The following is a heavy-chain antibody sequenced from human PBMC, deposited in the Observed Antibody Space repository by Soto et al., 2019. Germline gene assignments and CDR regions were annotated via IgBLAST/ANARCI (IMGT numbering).Heavy chain of an antibody. Sequence: TLSLTCTVSGGSMSSYYWTWLRQSPGRGLEWIGYISYSGSTYYSPSLKSRVTISADTSKNQFSLRMNSMIAADTAVYYCARADPDASVGYWGQGTLVTVSS. J-gene: IGHJ4*02. CDR1: GGSMSSYY. V-gene: IGHV4-59*01. CDR2: ISYSGST. D-gene: IGHD2-15*01. CDR3: ARADPDASVGY.